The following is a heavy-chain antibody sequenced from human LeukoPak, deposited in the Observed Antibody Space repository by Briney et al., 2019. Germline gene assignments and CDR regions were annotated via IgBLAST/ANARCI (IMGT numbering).Heavy chain of an antibody. CDR3: ARDLHSNSNFFYYGMDV. Sequence: GGSLRLSCAASGFTVSSNYMSWVRRAPGKGLEWVSVIYGGGTTYYADSVKGRFTISRDNSKNTLYLQMNSLKVEDTAVYYCARDLHSNSNFFYYGMDVWGQGTTVTVSS. V-gene: IGHV3-53*01. CDR2: IYGGGTT. J-gene: IGHJ6*02. D-gene: IGHD4-11*01. CDR1: GFTVSSNY.